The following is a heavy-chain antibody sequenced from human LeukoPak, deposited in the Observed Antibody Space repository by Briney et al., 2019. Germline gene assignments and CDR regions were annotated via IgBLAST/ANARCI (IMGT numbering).Heavy chain of an antibody. V-gene: IGHV3-30*03. Sequence: PGGSLRLSCAASGFTFSSYGMHWVRQAPGKGLEWVAVISYDGSNKYYADSVKGRSTISRDNSKNTLYLQMNSLRAEDTAVYYCAATYYDFWSGLLSHTYGMDVWGQGTTVTVSS. D-gene: IGHD3-3*01. CDR1: GFTFSSYG. J-gene: IGHJ6*02. CDR3: AATYYDFWSGLLSHTYGMDV. CDR2: ISYDGSNK.